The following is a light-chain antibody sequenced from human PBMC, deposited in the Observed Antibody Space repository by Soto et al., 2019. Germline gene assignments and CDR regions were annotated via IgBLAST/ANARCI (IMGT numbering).Light chain of an antibody. CDR3: QQYGSSPPTIT. V-gene: IGKV3-20*01. CDR2: GAS. CDR1: QSVSSSY. Sequence: EIVLTPSPVTLSLSPGERATLSCRASQSVSSSYLAWYQQKPGQAPRLLIYGASSRATGIPDRFSGSGSGTDFTLTIFRLEPEDSAVYYCQQYGSSPPTITFGQGTRLEIK. J-gene: IGKJ5*01.